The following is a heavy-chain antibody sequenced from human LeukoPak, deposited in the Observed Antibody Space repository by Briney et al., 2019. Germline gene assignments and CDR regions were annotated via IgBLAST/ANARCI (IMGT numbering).Heavy chain of an antibody. CDR2: MNPNSGNT. CDR1: GYTFTSYD. CDR3: ARGRGYDYVWGSYLYPIGNWFDP. V-gene: IGHV1-8*01. D-gene: IGHD3-16*02. Sequence: GASVKVSCKASGYTFTSYDIHWVRQATGQGLEWMGWMNPNSGNTGYAQKFQGRVTMTRNTSISTAYMELSSLRSEDTAVCYCARGRGYDYVWGSYLYPIGNWFDPWGQGTLVTVSS. J-gene: IGHJ5*02.